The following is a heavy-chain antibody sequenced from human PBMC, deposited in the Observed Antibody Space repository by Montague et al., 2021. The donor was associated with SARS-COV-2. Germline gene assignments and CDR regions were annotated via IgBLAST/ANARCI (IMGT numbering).Heavy chain of an antibody. CDR2: IHHGGST. V-gene: IGHV4-34*01. CDR3: ARLGDGVVPSPILGVGPYYSYYMDV. J-gene: IGHJ6*03. D-gene: IGHD3-10*01. Sequence: SETLSLTCAVHGGSFSTYSWNWIRQPPGKGLEWIGEIHHGGSTNYNPSLKSRVTISADTSKNHFSLKLTSVAAADTAVYYCARLGDGVVPSPILGVGPYYSYYMDVWGKGTTVTVSS. CDR1: GGSFSTYS.